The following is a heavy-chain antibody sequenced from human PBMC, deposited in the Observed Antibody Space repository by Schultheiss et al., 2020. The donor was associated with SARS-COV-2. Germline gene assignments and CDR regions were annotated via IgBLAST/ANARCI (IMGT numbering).Heavy chain of an antibody. V-gene: IGHV3-23*01. D-gene: IGHD2-2*01. CDR3: AREDHIVTTCLDY. CDR1: GFTFSSYA. Sequence: GGSLRLSCAASGFTFSSYAMSWVRQAPGKGLEWVSVITGNGGGTYYTDSVKGRFTISRDNSKNTLYLQMNSLRAEDTAVYYCAREDHIVTTCLDYWGQGTLVTVSS. CDR2: ITGNGGGT. J-gene: IGHJ4*02.